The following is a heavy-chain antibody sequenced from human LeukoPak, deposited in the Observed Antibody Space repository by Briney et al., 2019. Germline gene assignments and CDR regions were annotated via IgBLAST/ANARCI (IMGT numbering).Heavy chain of an antibody. Sequence: GGSLRLSCSTSGFTFSNYAMTWVRQAPGMGLEWVSLVSGSGDSTYYADSVKGRFTISRDNSKNMLYLQMNSLRAEDTAIYYCAKDTGYNCGYDYWGQGTLATVSS. CDR1: GFTFSNYA. D-gene: IGHD5-18*01. V-gene: IGHV3-23*01. CDR2: VSGSGDST. CDR3: AKDTGYNCGYDY. J-gene: IGHJ4*02.